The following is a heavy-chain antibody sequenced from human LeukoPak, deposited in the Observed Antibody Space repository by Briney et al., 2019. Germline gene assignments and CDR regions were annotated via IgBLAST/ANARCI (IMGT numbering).Heavy chain of an antibody. J-gene: IGHJ4*02. V-gene: IGHV3-30-3*01. D-gene: IGHD1-26*01. CDR1: GFTFSTYA. CDR2: ISYDGSNK. CDR3: ARSGGATGLSHFDY. Sequence: GGSLRLSCAASGFTFSTYAMHWVRQAPGKGLEWVAVISYDGSNKFCTGSVKGRFTISRDNSKNTLYLQMNSLRPEDTAVYYCARSGGATGLSHFDYWGQGTLVTVSS.